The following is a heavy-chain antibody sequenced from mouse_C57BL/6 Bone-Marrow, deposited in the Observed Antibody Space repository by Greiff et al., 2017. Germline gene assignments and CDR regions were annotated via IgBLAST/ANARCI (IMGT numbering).Heavy chain of an antibody. D-gene: IGHD1-1*01. J-gene: IGHJ1*03. CDR2: IYPRDGST. CDR1: GYTFTSYD. Sequence: QVQLQQSGPELVKPGASVKLSCKASGYTFTSYDINWVKQRPGQGLEWIGWIYPRDGSTKYNEKFKGKATLTVDTSSSTAYMELHSLTSEDSAVYFCARLGFDGSSGDWYFDVWGTGTTVTVSS. CDR3: ARLGFDGSSGDWYFDV. V-gene: IGHV1-85*01.